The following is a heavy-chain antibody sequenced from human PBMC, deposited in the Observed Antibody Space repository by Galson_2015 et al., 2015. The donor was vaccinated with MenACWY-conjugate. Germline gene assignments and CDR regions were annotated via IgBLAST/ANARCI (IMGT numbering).Heavy chain of an antibody. CDR3: ARSYVPGSDRKNYYMDV. CDR1: GFTFSSYW. CDR2: VNSDGSGT. D-gene: IGHD3-16*01. Sequence: LRLSCAASGFTFSSYWMHWVRQAPGKGLVWVSRVNSDGSGTGYADSVKGRFTISRDNAKNMLFLQMNSLKVEDTAVYYCARSYVPGSDRKNYYMDVWGRGTTVTVSS. V-gene: IGHV3-74*01. J-gene: IGHJ6*03.